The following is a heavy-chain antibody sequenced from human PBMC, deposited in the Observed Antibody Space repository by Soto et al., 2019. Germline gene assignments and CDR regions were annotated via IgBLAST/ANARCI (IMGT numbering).Heavy chain of an antibody. CDR2: ISSSSTLI. CDR1: GYNFGVYS. J-gene: IGHJ4*02. CDR3: AKEDPSGRYSLDY. Sequence: EVQLVESGGGLVQSGGSLRLSCAASGYNFGVYSMNWVHQAPGRGLEWLAYISSSSTLIYYADSVKGRFTISRDNAKNSLSLQMNSLRDEDTAVYYCAKEDPSGRYSLDYWGQGSQVTVSS. D-gene: IGHD1-26*01. V-gene: IGHV3-48*02.